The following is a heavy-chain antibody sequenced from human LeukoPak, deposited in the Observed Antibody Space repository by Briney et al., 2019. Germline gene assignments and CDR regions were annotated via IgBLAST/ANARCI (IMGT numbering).Heavy chain of an antibody. D-gene: IGHD4-17*01. CDR2: IYYTGTT. V-gene: IGHV4-59*13. CDR1: VDFLRTYY. CDR3: AREDPRTTVPEGMDV. J-gene: IGHJ6*02. Sequence: ETLSLTCSVSVDFLRTYYGSGIPDLPGRALEGIGYIYYTGTTNYNPSLRSRVTISVDTSRNQFSLRLSSVTAADTAVYYCAREDPRTTVPEGMDVWGHGTTVIVSS.